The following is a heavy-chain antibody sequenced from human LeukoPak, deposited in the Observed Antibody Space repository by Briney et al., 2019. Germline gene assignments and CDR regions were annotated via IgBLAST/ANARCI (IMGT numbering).Heavy chain of an antibody. CDR3: ARELRYFDWSPLPDY. CDR1: GFTFSSYS. D-gene: IGHD3-9*01. V-gene: IGHV3-21*01. Sequence: GGSLRLSCAASGFTFSSYSMNWVRQAPGKGLEWVSSISSSSSYIYYADSVKGRFTISRDNAKNSLYLQMNSLRAEDTAVYYCARELRYFDWSPLPDYWGQGTLVTVSS. CDR2: ISSSSSYI. J-gene: IGHJ4*02.